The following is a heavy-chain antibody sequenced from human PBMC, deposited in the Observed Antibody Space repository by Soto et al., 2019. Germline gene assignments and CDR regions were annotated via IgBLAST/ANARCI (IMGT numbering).Heavy chain of an antibody. D-gene: IGHD3-9*01. CDR3: ARGSPSYDILTGYDYGMDV. CDR1: GYTFTSYG. Sequence: ASVKVSCKASGYTFTSYGISWVRQAPGQGLEWMGWISAYNGNTNYAQKLQGRVTMTTDTSTNTAYMELRSLRSDDTAVYYCARGSPSYDILTGYDYGMDVWGQGTTVTVSS. CDR2: ISAYNGNT. J-gene: IGHJ6*02. V-gene: IGHV1-18*01.